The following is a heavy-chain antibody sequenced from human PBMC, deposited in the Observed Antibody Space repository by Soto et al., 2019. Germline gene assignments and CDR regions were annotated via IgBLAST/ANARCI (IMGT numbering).Heavy chain of an antibody. CDR2: ISGSDYI. Sequence: PGGSLRLSCAASGFTFNTYTMNWVRQAPGKGLEWVSSISGSDYIYYADSVKGRFTISRDNAKNSLFLQMNSLRAEDTAVYFCARHQDYGDYFYFYYGMDVWGQGTTVTVSS. V-gene: IGHV3-21*01. D-gene: IGHD4-17*01. CDR1: GFTFNTYT. J-gene: IGHJ6*02. CDR3: ARHQDYGDYFYFYYGMDV.